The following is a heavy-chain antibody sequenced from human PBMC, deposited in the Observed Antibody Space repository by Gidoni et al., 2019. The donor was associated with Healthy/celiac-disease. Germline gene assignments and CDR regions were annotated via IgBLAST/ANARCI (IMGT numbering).Heavy chain of an antibody. CDR3: AREEMATMIDY. V-gene: IGHV2-5*01. D-gene: IGHD5-12*01. CDR1: AFSLSTSGVG. J-gene: IGHJ4*02. CDR2: IYWNDDK. Sequence: QITLKESGPTLVKPTQTLTLTCTFSAFSLSTSGVGVGWIRQPPGKALAWLALIYWNDDKRYSPSLKSRLTITKDTSKNQVVLTMTNMDPVDTATYYCAREEMATMIDYWGQGTLVTVSS.